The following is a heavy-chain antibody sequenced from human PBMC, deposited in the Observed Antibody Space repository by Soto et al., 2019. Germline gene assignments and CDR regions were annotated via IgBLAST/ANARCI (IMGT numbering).Heavy chain of an antibody. CDR2: IYYSGST. CDR1: GGSISSSSYY. Sequence: SETLSLTCTVSGGSISSSSYYWGWIRQPPGKGLEWIGSIYYSGSTYYNPSLKSRVTISVDTSKNQFSIKLSSVTAADTAVYYCAPSIAAAGTSPSPLDYWGQGTLVTVSS. D-gene: IGHD6-13*01. V-gene: IGHV4-39*01. CDR3: APSIAAAGTSPSPLDY. J-gene: IGHJ4*02.